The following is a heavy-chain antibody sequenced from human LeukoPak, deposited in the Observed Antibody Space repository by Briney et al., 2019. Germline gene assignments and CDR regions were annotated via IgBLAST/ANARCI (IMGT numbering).Heavy chain of an antibody. V-gene: IGHV3-21*01. D-gene: IGHD6-19*01. J-gene: IGHJ6*03. CDR1: GFTFSINT. CDR3: ARASGWYERGPDYYYYYMDV. CDR2: ISSSSSYI. Sequence: GESLRLSCGASGFTFSINTMNWVRQAPGKGLEWVSSISSSSSYIYYADSVKGGFIISRDNAKNSLYLQMNSLRAEDTAVYYCARASGWYERGPDYYYYYMDVWGKGTTVTVSS.